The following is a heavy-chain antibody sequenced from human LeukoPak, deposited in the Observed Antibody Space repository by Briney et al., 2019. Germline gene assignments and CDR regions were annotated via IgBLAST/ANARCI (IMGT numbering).Heavy chain of an antibody. V-gene: IGHV4-4*02. CDR2: IHHSGST. D-gene: IGHD3-3*01. Sequence: SGTLSLTCAVSGGTLSSTNWWSWVRPPPGKGLEWIGEIHHSGSTNYNPSLKSRVTVSVDKSENQFSLKLSSVTAADTAVYYCARIFGGFDWGQGTLVTVSS. J-gene: IGHJ4*02. CDR1: GGTLSSTNW. CDR3: ARIFGGFD.